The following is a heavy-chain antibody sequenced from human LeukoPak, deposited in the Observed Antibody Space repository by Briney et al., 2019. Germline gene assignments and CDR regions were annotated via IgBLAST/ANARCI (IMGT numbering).Heavy chain of an antibody. Sequence: GGSLRLSCAASGFTFSNYWMNWVRQAPGKGLEWVANINQDGSEIYYVDSVKGRFIISRDNAKNSLYLQMNSLRAEDTAVYYCARDYGIAAAGTNDYWGQGTLVTVSS. V-gene: IGHV3-7*01. CDR3: ARDYGIAAAGTNDY. J-gene: IGHJ4*02. CDR2: INQDGSEI. D-gene: IGHD6-13*01. CDR1: GFTFSNYW.